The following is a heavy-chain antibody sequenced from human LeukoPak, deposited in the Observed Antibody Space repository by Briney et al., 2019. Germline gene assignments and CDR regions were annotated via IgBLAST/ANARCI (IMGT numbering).Heavy chain of an antibody. Sequence: SETLSLTCTVFGDSVTGYYLNWVRQPPGKGLEWIGHIYKIGTTNYNPSLKSLLTISADTSKNQFSLKLRSVTAADTAVYYCVIGVGWQPDYWGQGALVTVSS. D-gene: IGHD2-15*01. J-gene: IGHJ4*02. CDR2: IYKIGTT. CDR1: GDSVTGYY. CDR3: VIGVGWQPDY. V-gene: IGHV4-59*02.